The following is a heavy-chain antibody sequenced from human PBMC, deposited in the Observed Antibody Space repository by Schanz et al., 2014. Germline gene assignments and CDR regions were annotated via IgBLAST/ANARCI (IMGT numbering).Heavy chain of an antibody. V-gene: IGHV3-30*03. CDR3: ARDTAQSCIGPSCFEYFQH. CDR1: GFTFSSYG. CDR2: ISFDGRNT. D-gene: IGHD2-2*01. J-gene: IGHJ1*01. Sequence: QVQLVESGGGVVQPGRSLRLSCAASGFTFSSYGMHWVRQAPGKGLEWVGFISFDGRNTGYAHSVKGRFTISRDNAKNSLYLQMNSLRAEDTALYYCARDTAQSCIGPSCFEYFQHWGQGALVTVSS.